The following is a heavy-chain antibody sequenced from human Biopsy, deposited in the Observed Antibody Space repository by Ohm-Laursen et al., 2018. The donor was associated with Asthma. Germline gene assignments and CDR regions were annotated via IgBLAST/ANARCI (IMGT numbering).Heavy chain of an antibody. J-gene: IGHJ4*02. D-gene: IGHD6-19*01. V-gene: IGHV3-20*01. CDR1: GFTFDDYG. Sequence: SLRLPCAATGFTFDDYGMSWVRQAPGKGLDWVSGINWNGGSTGYADSVKGRFTISRDNAKSSLYLQMNSLRAEDTALYHCGRDMGGFGSGWFPVEFWGQGTLVTVSS. CDR2: INWNGGST. CDR3: GRDMGGFGSGWFPVEF.